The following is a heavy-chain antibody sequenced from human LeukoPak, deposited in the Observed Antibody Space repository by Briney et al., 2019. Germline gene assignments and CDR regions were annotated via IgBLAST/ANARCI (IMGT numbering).Heavy chain of an antibody. J-gene: IGHJ4*02. CDR3: VKALGYCSSTSCQRVFDY. V-gene: IGHV3-64D*06. CDR2: ISSNGGST. D-gene: IGHD2-2*01. Sequence: GGSLRLSCSASGFTFSSYAMHWVRQAPGKGLEYVSAISSNGGSTYYADSVKGRFTISRDNSKNTLYLQMSSLRAEDTAVYYCVKALGYCSSTSCQRVFDYWGQGTLVTVSS. CDR1: GFTFSSYA.